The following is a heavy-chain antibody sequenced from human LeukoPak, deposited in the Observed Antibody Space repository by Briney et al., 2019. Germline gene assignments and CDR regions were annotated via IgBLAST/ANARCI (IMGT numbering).Heavy chain of an antibody. D-gene: IGHD6-19*01. V-gene: IGHV5-51*01. CDR2: IYPGDSDT. Sequence: GESLKISCKGSGYSFTSYWIGWVRQMPGKGLEWMGIIYPGDSDTRYSPSFQGQVTISADQSISTAYLQWSSLKASDTAMYYCARHAGSPRLVLWAFDIWGQGTMVTVSS. CDR1: GYSFTSYW. CDR3: ARHAGSPRLVLWAFDI. J-gene: IGHJ3*02.